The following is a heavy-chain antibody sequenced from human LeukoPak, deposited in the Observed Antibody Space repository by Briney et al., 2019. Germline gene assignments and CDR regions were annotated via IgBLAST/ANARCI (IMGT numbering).Heavy chain of an antibody. J-gene: IGHJ2*01. CDR2: ISAYNGNT. CDR1: GYTFTSYG. Sequence: GASVKVSCKASGYTFTSYGISWVRQAPGQGLEWMGWISAYNGNTNYAQKLQGRVTMTTDTSTSTAYMELRSLRSDDTAVYYCARDQGVPAAPPRTDWYFDLWGRGTLVTVSS. V-gene: IGHV1-18*01. CDR3: ARDQGVPAAPPRTDWYFDL. D-gene: IGHD2-2*01.